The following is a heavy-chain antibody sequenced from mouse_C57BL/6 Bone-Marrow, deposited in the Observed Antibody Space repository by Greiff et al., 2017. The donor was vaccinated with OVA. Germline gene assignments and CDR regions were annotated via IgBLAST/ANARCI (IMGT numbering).Heavy chain of an antibody. Sequence: EVKVVESGGGLVKPGGSLKLSCAASGFTFSDYGMHWVRQAPEKGLEWVAYISSGSSTIYYADTVKGRFTISRDNAKNTLFLQMTSLRSEDTAMYYCARKDPITTVVADYWGQGTTLTVSS. CDR3: ARKDPITTVVADY. J-gene: IGHJ2*01. V-gene: IGHV5-17*01. CDR2: ISSGSSTI. CDR1: GFTFSDYG. D-gene: IGHD1-1*01.